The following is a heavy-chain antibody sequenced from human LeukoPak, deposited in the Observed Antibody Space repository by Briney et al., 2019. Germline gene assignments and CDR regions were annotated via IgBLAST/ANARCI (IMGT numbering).Heavy chain of an antibody. CDR3: ATSTYSDILTLDY. D-gene: IGHD3-9*01. CDR1: GGSISSYY. V-gene: IGHV3-48*01. CDR2: ISSSSSTI. J-gene: IGHJ4*02. Sequence: ETLSLTCTVSGGSISSYYWSWVRQVPGKGLEWVSYISSSSSTIYYADSVKGRFTISRDNSKNTLYLQMNSLRAEDTAVYYCATSTYSDILTLDYWGQGTLVTVSS.